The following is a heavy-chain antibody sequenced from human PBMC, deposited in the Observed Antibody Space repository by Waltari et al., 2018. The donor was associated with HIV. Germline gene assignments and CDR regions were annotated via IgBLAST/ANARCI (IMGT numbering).Heavy chain of an antibody. D-gene: IGHD3-10*01. CDR3: VRDDPGYGPIDF. CDR2: IRRGNNEK. V-gene: IGHV3-21*04. J-gene: IGHJ4*02. Sequence: DVYLVESGGGVVTTGGSIRLTCAPSWFDFSNYSLNWVRQSPMRGLEWVASIRRGNNEKNYLDSVRGRFVISRDNSESSVYLQMDSLREEDTATYFCVRDDPGYGPIDFWGQGTLVTV. CDR1: WFDFSNYS.